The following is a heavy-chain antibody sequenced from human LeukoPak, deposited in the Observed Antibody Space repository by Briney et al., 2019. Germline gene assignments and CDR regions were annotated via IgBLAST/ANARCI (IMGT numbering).Heavy chain of an antibody. CDR2: ISAYNGNT. J-gene: IGHJ5*02. D-gene: IGHD3-3*01. V-gene: IGHV1-18*04. CDR1: GYTFTSYG. Sequence: ASVKVSCKASGYTFTSYGISWVRQAPGQGLEWMGWISAYNGNTNYAQKLQGRVTMTTDTSTSTAYMELRSLRAEDTAVYYCANLFTIRNWFDPWGQGTLVTVSS. CDR3: ANLFTIRNWFDP.